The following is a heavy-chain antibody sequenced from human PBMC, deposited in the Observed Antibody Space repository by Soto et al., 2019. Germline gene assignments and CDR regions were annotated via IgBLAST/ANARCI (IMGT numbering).Heavy chain of an antibody. CDR2: VYHTGDT. D-gene: IGHD2-21*02. CDR1: GGTVASNHW. J-gene: IGHJ5*02. CDR3: AREIVTAGGNNYFDP. Sequence: SETLSLTCGVSGGTVASNHWWSWVRQSPGRGLEWIGNVYHTGDTNSNPSLQSRVTFSVDKSNNQFSLRLTSVTAADTAVYFCAREIVTAGGNNYFDPWGPGTLVTVSS. V-gene: IGHV4-4*02.